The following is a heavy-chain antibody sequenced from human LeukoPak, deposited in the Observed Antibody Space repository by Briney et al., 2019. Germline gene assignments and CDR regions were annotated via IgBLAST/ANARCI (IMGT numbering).Heavy chain of an antibody. CDR3: ARAELLWFGELSRTGYYFDY. V-gene: IGHV1-69*13. D-gene: IGHD3-10*01. J-gene: IGHJ4*02. Sequence: PVKVSCKASGGTFSSYAISWVRQAPGQGLEWMGGIIPIFGTANYAQKFQGRVTITADESTSTAYMELSSLRSEDTAVYYCARAELLWFGELSRTGYYFDYWGQGTLVTVSS. CDR1: GGTFSSYA. CDR2: IIPIFGTA.